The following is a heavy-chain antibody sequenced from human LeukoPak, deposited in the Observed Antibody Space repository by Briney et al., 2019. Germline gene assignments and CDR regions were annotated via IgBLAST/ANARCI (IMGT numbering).Heavy chain of an antibody. V-gene: IGHV3-66*01. J-gene: IGHJ4*02. CDR1: GFTFSSYG. CDR3: ARVGLPRALDY. Sequence: GGSLRLSCAASGFTFSSYGMSWVRQAPGKGLEWVSVIYSGGSTYYADSVKGRFTISRDNSKNTLYLQMNSLRAEDTAAYYCARVGLPRALDYWGQGTLVTVSS. D-gene: IGHD3-16*01. CDR2: IYSGGST.